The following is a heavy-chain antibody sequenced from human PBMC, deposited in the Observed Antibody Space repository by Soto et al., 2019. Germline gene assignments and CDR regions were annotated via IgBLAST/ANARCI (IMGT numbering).Heavy chain of an antibody. D-gene: IGHD3-22*01. CDR3: ARRDRSGFSYWLDT. J-gene: IGHJ5*02. Sequence: KPSETLSLTCTVSGGSISSGDYYWSWIRQHPGKGLEWIGTIYFSGTTYYNPSLKSRVTISVDTSKNQFSLKLSSVTAADTAVYYCARRDRSGFSYWLDTWGQGTLVTVSS. CDR1: GGSISSGDYY. CDR2: IYFSGTT. V-gene: IGHV4-31*03.